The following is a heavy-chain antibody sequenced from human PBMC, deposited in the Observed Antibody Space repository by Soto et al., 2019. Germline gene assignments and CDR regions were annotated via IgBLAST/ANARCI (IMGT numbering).Heavy chain of an antibody. D-gene: IGHD2-2*01. J-gene: IGHJ6*02. CDR2: IIPIFGTA. V-gene: IGHV1-69*12. CDR3: ARDRGYHLRYYYYYGMDV. Sequence: QVQLVQSGAEGKKPGSSVKVSCKASGGTFSSYAISWVRQAPGQGLEWMSGIIPIFGTANYAQKFQGRVTITADESTSTAYMELSSLRSEDTAAYYCARDRGYHLRYYYYYGMDVWGQGTTATVSS. CDR1: GGTFSSYA.